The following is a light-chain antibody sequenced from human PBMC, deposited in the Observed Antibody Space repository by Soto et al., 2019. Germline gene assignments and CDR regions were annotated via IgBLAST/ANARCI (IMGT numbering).Light chain of an antibody. CDR3: LQHNRYPLP. CDR1: QGIRND. V-gene: IGKV1-17*01. Sequence: DIQMTQSPSSLSASVGDRVTITCRASQGIRNDLAWYQQKPGKAPERLIHAASSLQSGVPSRFSGSGSGTEFTLTISGLQPDYYGTYYCLQHNRYPLPFAGGTKADIK. CDR2: AAS. J-gene: IGKJ4*01.